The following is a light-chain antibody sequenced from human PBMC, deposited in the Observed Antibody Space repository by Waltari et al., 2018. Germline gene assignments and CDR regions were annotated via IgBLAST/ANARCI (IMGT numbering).Light chain of an antibody. J-gene: IGKJ4*01. CDR1: QSIYDN. CDR2: GAS. Sequence: EVAMTQSPATLSVSPGERATLSCRASQSIYDNLAWYQQKPSQSPRLLIYGASTRATGIPSRFSGSVCGTDFTRTISSLQSEDSAVYFCKQYNRWPPVTFGGGTKVEIK. V-gene: IGKV3-15*01. CDR3: KQYNRWPPVT.